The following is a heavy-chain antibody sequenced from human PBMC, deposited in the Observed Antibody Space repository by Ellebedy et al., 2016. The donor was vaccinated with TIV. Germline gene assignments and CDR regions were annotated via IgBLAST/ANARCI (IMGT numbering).Heavy chain of an antibody. Sequence: GSLGLSCTVSGGSISGSSYYWGWIRQPPGKGLDWIGNIFDTGSTYYNPSLKSRVARSAATSQHQFSLRLSSVTAADTAVYYCARWFGELLYVRWFDPWGQGTLVTVSS. CDR2: IFDTGST. J-gene: IGHJ5*02. CDR3: ARWFGELLYVRWFDP. V-gene: IGHV4-39*01. CDR1: GGSISGSSYY. D-gene: IGHD3-10*01.